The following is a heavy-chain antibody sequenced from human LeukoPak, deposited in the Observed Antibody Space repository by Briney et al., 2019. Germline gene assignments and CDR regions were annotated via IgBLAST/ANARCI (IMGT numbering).Heavy chain of an antibody. CDR1: GFTFSSYW. V-gene: IGHV3-7*01. J-gene: IGHJ4*02. D-gene: IGHD3-22*01. CDR2: IKQDGSEK. Sequence: PGGFLRLSCAASGFTFSSYWMSWVRQAPEKGLEWVANIKQDGSEKYYVDSVKGRFTISRDNAKNSLYLQMNSLRAEDTAVYYCATYPLRNYYDSSGYLKYWGQGTLVTVSS. CDR3: ATYPLRNYYDSSGYLKY.